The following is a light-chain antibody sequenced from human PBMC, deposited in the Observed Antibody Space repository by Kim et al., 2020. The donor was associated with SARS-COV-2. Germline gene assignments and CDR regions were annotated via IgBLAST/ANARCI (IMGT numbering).Light chain of an antibody. CDR2: VNSDGRH. V-gene: IGLV4-69*01. CDR1: SGTSNYA. CDR3: QTWGPGIRV. Sequence: ASGTLTCTLGSGTSNYAGAWHQQRAEKGPRYLMKVNSDGRHNKGDGIPDRFSGSASAAERYLTVSGLQSEDEADYYCQTWGPGIRVFGGGTQLTVL. J-gene: IGLJ3*02.